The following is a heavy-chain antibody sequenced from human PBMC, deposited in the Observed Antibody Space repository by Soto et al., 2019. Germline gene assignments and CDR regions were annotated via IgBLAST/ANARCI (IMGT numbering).Heavy chain of an antibody. J-gene: IGHJ1*01. Sequence: QVQLVESGGGVVQPGRSLRLSCEASGFTFNSFTMHWVRQAPGKGLEWVAVISHDGSHKYTADSVKGRFTISRDDSKNALNLKMNSLRVEDTAIYYCATWEERYFQDWGQGTLVTVSS. CDR1: GFTFNSFT. D-gene: IGHD1-26*01. CDR3: ATWEERYFQD. CDR2: ISHDGSHK. V-gene: IGHV3-30*04.